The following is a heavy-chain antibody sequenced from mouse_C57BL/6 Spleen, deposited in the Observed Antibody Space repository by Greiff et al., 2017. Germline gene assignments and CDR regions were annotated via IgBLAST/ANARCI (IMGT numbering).Heavy chain of an antibody. CDR3: ARSQTAQATWFAY. CDR1: GYAFSSSW. D-gene: IGHD3-2*02. CDR2: IYPGDGDT. Sequence: VQLQQSGPELVKPGASVKISCKASGYAFSSSWMNWVKQRPGKGLEWIGRIYPGDGDTNYNGKFKGKATLTADKSSSTAYMQLSSLTSEDSAVYFCARSQTAQATWFAYWGQVTLVTVSA. V-gene: IGHV1-82*01. J-gene: IGHJ3*01.